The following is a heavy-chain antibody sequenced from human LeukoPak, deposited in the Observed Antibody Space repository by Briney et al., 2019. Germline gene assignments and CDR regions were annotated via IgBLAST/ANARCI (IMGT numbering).Heavy chain of an antibody. CDR1: GFSVSRSS. Sequence: PGGSLSLSCVVSGFSVSRSSITWVRQAPGKGLEWVSITYEGGSTDYADSVKGRFTISRDSSKNTVYLQLSSLRSEDTAIYYCTRARPIDFWGQGTLVIVSS. CDR2: TYEGGST. V-gene: IGHV3-53*01. CDR3: TRARPIDF. J-gene: IGHJ4*02.